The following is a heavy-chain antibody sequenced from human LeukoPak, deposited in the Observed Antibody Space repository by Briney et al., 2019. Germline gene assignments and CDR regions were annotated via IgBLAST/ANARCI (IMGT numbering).Heavy chain of an antibody. Sequence: SETLSLTCTVSGASMSDYFWTRIRQTPGKGLEWVGYSFFGGSTSYNPSLKSRVAISVDTSKNVFSLQLSSATAEDTAVYFCATVTITSTILSFDYWGRGTLVTVSS. CDR2: SFFGGST. V-gene: IGHV4-59*01. CDR1: GASMSDYF. D-gene: IGHD4-11*01. CDR3: ATVTITSTILSFDY. J-gene: IGHJ4*02.